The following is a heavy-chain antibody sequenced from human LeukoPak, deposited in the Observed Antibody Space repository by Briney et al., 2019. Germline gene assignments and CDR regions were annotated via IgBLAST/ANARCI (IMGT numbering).Heavy chain of an antibody. CDR1: GGSFSGYY. J-gene: IGHJ4*02. Sequence: SETLSLTCAVYGGSFSGYYWSWIRQHPGKGLEWIGYIYYSGSTYYNPSLKSRVTISVDTSKNQFSLKLSSVTAADTAVYYCARTLGYCSGGSCSYYFDYWGQGTLVTVS. CDR2: IYYSGST. CDR3: ARTLGYCSGGSCSYYFDY. V-gene: IGHV4-31*11. D-gene: IGHD2-15*01.